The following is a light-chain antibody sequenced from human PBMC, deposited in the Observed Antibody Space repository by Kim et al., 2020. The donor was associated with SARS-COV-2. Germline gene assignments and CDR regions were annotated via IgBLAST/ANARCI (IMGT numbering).Light chain of an antibody. J-gene: IGLJ1*01. CDR1: VMGTEV. V-gene: IGLV3-21*04. Sequence: PGKTARMAVGGDVMGTEVGSWCRRKPGQAPVLVIYYDNDRRAGVPERFSGSNCVNTATLTISRVEAGDEADYCCQVGDSGGDHQVFGTGTKVTV. CDR3: QVGDSGGDHQV. CDR2: YDN.